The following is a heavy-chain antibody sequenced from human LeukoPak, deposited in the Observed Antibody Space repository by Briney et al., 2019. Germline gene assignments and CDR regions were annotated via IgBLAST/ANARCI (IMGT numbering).Heavy chain of an antibody. D-gene: IGHD6-19*01. V-gene: IGHV3-15*01. CDR2: IKSKTDGGTT. J-gene: IGHJ4*02. CDR1: GFTFSNAW. Sequence: GGSLRLSCAASGFTFSNAWMSWVRQAPGKGLEWVGRIKSKTDGGTTDYAAPVKGRFTISRDDSKNTLYLQMNSLKTEDTAVYYCTTDRGSSGWSVDYWGQGTLVTVSS. CDR3: TTDRGSSGWSVDY.